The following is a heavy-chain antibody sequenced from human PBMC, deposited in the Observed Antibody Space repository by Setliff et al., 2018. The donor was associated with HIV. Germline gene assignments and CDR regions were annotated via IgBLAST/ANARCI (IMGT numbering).Heavy chain of an antibody. V-gene: IGHV3-53*01. J-gene: IGHJ4*01. D-gene: IGHD2-15*01. CDR2: IYSDGST. Sequence: GGSLRLSCEAPGFTVSSSYMAWVRQAPGKGLEWVSTIYSDGSTYHRDSVRGRFTLSRDNSKNTLYLQMNGLRVEDTAVYYCAKDGISGGAYPPYYFDYWGHGTLVTVSS. CDR3: AKDGISGGAYPPYYFDY. CDR1: GFTVSSSY.